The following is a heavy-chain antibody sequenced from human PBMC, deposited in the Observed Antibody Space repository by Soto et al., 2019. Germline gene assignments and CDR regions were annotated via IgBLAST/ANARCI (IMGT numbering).Heavy chain of an antibody. CDR1: DEIFYPYW. CDR3: GRDFGSGHADV. D-gene: IGHD1-26*01. V-gene: IGHV5-10-1*01. CDR2: IDPSDSYT. J-gene: IGHJ1*01. Sequence: ESLTISCPTSDEIFYPYWITWVRQRPGRGLEWVGRIDPSDSYTTYNPSLKGHVILSVDKSMNTAYVQWTSLRASDTAMYFCGRDFGSGHADVWGQGTLVTVS.